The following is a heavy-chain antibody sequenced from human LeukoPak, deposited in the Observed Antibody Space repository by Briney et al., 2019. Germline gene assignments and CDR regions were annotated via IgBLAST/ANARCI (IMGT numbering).Heavy chain of an antibody. J-gene: IGHJ4*02. D-gene: IGHD3-16*02. CDR3: ARDQHDHVWGSYRPYFDY. V-gene: IGHV1-18*01. Sequence: GASVTVSCKASGYTFTNYGISWVRHAPGQGLEWMGNINPSNGNTNYAQNLQGRVTMTTDTSTNTAYMELRSLRSDDTAVYYCARDQHDHVWGSYRPYFDYWGQGTLVTVSS. CDR1: GYTFTNYG. CDR2: INPSNGNT.